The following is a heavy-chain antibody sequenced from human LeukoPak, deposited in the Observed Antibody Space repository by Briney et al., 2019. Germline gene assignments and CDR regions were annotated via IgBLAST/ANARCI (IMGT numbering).Heavy chain of an antibody. J-gene: IGHJ4*02. V-gene: IGHV1-8*01. D-gene: IGHD3-22*01. CDR3: ARGGDSSGYLDY. CDR2: MNPNSGNT. Sequence: ASVKVSCKASGYTFTSYDINWVRQATGQGLEWMGWMNPNSGNTGYAQKFQGRVTMTRNTSISTAYMELSSLRSEDTAVYYCARGGDSSGYLDYWGQGTLVTVSS. CDR1: GYTFTSYD.